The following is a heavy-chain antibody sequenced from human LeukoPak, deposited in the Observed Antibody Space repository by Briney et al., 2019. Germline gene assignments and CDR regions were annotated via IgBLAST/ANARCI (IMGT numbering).Heavy chain of an antibody. CDR2: INSDGSST. D-gene: IGHD4-11*01. J-gene: IGHJ4*02. CDR3: AREGVYSDFPFDY. Sequence: GGSLRLSCAASGFTFSSYWMHWVRQAPGKGLVWVSRINSDGSSTSYADSVKGRFTISRDNAKNTLYLQMNSLRAEDTAVYYCAREGVYSDFPFDYWGQGTLVTVSS. V-gene: IGHV3-74*01. CDR1: GFTFSSYW.